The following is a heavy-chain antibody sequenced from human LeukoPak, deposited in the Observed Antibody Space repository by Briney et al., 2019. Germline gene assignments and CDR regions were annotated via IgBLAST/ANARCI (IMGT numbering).Heavy chain of an antibody. V-gene: IGHV3-66*01. CDR2: IYSGGST. CDR3: ARGGVVVAAIDAFDI. D-gene: IGHD2-15*01. J-gene: IGHJ3*02. CDR1: GFTVSSNF. Sequence: GGSLRLSCAASGFTVSSNFMSWVRQAPGKGLEWVSLIYSGGSTYYADSVKGRFTISRDISKNTLFLQLNSLRAEDTAVYYCARGGVVVAAIDAFDIWGQGTPVTVSS.